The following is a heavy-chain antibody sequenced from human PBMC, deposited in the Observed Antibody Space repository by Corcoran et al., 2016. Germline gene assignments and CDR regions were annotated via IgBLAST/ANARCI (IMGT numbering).Heavy chain of an antibody. CDR1: GYTFTSYY. CDR2: INPSGGST. CDR3: ARSQAWDYDFWSGYTPNDWFDP. D-gene: IGHD3-3*01. V-gene: IGHV1-46*01. Sequence: QVQLVQSGAEVKKPGASVKVSCKASGYTFTSYYMHWVRQAPGQGREWMGIINPSGGSTSYAQKFQGRVTMTRDTSTSTVYMELRSLRSEDTAVYYCARSQAWDYDFWSGYTPNDWFDPWGQGTLVTVSS. J-gene: IGHJ5*02.